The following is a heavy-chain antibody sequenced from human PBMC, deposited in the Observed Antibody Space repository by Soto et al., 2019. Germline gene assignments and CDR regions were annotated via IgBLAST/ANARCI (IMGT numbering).Heavy chain of an antibody. CDR1: GFTFSSYA. V-gene: IGHV3-30-3*01. J-gene: IGHJ4*02. CDR3: ARGLGDTFWSGRQGDY. D-gene: IGHD3-3*01. CDR2: ISYDGSNK. Sequence: GGSLRLSCAASGFTFSSYAMHWVRQAPGKGLEWVAVISYDGSNKYYADSVKGRFTISRDNSKNTLYLQMNSLRAEDTAVYYCARGLGDTFWSGRQGDYWGQGTLVTVSS.